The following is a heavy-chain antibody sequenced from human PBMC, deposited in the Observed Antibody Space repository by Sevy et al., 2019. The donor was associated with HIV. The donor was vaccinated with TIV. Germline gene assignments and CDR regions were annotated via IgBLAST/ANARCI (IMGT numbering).Heavy chain of an antibody. Sequence: GGSLRLSCAASGFTFSSYAMSWVRQAPGKGLEWVSAISGSGGSTYYEDSVKGRFTISRDNPKNTLYLQTNSLRPEDTAEYYCAKDSGSLLWAYYFNYWGQGTLVTVSS. J-gene: IGHJ4*02. V-gene: IGHV3-23*01. CDR1: GFTFSSYA. D-gene: IGHD3-10*01. CDR3: AKDSGSLLWAYYFNY. CDR2: ISGSGGST.